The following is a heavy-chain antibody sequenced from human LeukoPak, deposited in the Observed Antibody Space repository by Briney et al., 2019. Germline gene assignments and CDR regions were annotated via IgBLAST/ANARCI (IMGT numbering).Heavy chain of an antibody. CDR1: GFTFSSYS. CDR3: ARVMGATAFDY. D-gene: IGHD1-26*01. J-gene: IGHJ4*02. CDR2: ISSSSSYI. V-gene: IGHV3-21*01. Sequence: GGSLRLSCAASGFTFSSYSMNWVRQAPGKGLEWVSSISSSSSYIYYADSVKGRFTISRDNSKNTLYLQMNSLRAEDTAVYYCARVMGATAFDYWGQGTLVTVSS.